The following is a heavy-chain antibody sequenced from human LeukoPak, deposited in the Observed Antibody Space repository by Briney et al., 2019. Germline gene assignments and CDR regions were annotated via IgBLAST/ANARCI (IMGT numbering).Heavy chain of an antibody. D-gene: IGHD3-3*01. CDR1: GFTFSDYY. V-gene: IGHV3-11*04. CDR2: ISSSGSTI. CDR3: ARDLSYDFWSGYLDY. Sequence: GGSLRLSCAASGFTFSDYYMSWIRQAPGKGLEWVSYISSSGSTIYYADSVEGRFTISRDNAKNSLYLQMNSLRAEDTAVYYCARDLSYDFWSGYLDYWGQGTLVTVSS. J-gene: IGHJ4*02.